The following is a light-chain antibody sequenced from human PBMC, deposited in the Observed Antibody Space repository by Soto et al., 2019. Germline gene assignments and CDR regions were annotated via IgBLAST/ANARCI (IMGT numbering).Light chain of an antibody. CDR1: QSVLYSSNNKNY. Sequence: DIVMTQSPDSLAVSLGERATINCKSSQSVLYSSNNKNYLAWYQQRPGQPPKLLIYLSSTRESGVPDRFSGSESGTDFTLTISSLQAEDVAVYYCQQYESTPPTFGQGTKLEIK. V-gene: IGKV4-1*01. CDR2: LSS. CDR3: QQYESTPPT. J-gene: IGKJ2*01.